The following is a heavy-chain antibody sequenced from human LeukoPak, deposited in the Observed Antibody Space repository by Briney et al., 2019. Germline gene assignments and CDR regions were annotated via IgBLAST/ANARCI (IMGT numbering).Heavy chain of an antibody. CDR3: ARATSSSGWYPRNYEYYYMDV. J-gene: IGHJ6*03. CDR2: ISAYNGNT. Sequence: GASVKVSCKASGYTFTSYGISWVRQAPGQGLEWMGWISAYNGNTNYAQKLQGRVTMTTDTSTSTAYMELRSLRSDDTAVYYCARATSSSGWYPRNYEYYYMDVWGKGTTVTISS. V-gene: IGHV1-18*01. D-gene: IGHD6-19*01. CDR1: GYTFTSYG.